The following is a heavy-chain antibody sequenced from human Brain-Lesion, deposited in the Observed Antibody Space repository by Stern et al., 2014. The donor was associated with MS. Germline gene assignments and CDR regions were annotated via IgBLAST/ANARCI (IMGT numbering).Heavy chain of an antibody. V-gene: IGHV4-61*02. J-gene: IGHJ6*02. CDR1: GGSISSGGYY. CDR2: IFNSGST. CDR3: ARGRVVPGFQYYATDV. D-gene: IGHD2-2*01. Sequence: QLQLQESGPGLVKPSQTLSLSCTVSGGSISSGGYYWSWIRQPAGKGLEWIGRIFNSGSTRYNPSLKSRVPISIDTSKNQFSLRLNSMTAADTAVYYCARGRVVPGFQYYATDVWGQGTTVIVSS.